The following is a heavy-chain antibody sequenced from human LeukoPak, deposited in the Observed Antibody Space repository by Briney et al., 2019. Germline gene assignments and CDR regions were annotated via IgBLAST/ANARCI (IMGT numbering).Heavy chain of an antibody. D-gene: IGHD3-9*01. V-gene: IGHV1-18*01. CDR3: ARDNREYYDILTGYYPY. Sequence: ASVKVSCKASGYTFTSYGISWVRQAPGQGLEWMGWISAYNGNTNYAQKLQGRVTMTTDTSTSTAYMELRSLRSDDTAVYYCARDNREYYDILTGYYPYWGQGTLVTVSS. CDR1: GYTFTSYG. CDR2: ISAYNGNT. J-gene: IGHJ4*02.